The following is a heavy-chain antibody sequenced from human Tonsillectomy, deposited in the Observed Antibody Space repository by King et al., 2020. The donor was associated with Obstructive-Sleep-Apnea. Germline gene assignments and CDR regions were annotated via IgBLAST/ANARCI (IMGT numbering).Heavy chain of an antibody. CDR2: ISGTSIYI. CDR3: AREGGVGFDY. J-gene: IGHJ4*02. CDR1: GFTFSSYN. V-gene: IGHV3-21*06. D-gene: IGHD2-15*01. Sequence: VQLVQSGGGLVKPGGSLRLSCAASGFTFSSYNMNWFRQAPGKWLEWVSSISGTSIYIYYADSVKGRCTISRDNAKSSLYLQMNSLRAEDTAVYYCAREGGVGFDYWGQGTLVTVSS.